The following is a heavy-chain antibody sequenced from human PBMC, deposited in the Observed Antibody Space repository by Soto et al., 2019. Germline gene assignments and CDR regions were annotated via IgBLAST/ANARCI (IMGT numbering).Heavy chain of an antibody. CDR3: AKLLWFGELPVEALDY. J-gene: IGHJ4*02. CDR2: ISGSGGST. Sequence: EVQLLESGGGLVQPGGSLRLSCAASGFTFSSYAMSWVHQAPGKGLEWASAISGSGGSTYYADSVKGRFTISRDNSKNTMYLQTNSLRAEDTAVYYCAKLLWFGELPVEALDYWGQGTLVTVSS. V-gene: IGHV3-23*01. D-gene: IGHD3-10*01. CDR1: GFTFSSYA.